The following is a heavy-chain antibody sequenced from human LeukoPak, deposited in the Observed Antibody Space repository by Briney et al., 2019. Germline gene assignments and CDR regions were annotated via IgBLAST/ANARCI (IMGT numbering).Heavy chain of an antibody. V-gene: IGHV3-21*01. Sequence: GGSLRLSCAASGFTFSSYSMNWVRQAPGKGLEWVSSISSSSSYIYYADSVKGRFTISRDNAKNSLYLQMNSLRAEDTAVYYCARGWGIGLRYFDYWGQGTLDTVSP. D-gene: IGHD3-16*01. CDR2: ISSSSSYI. CDR1: GFTFSSYS. J-gene: IGHJ4*02. CDR3: ARGWGIGLRYFDY.